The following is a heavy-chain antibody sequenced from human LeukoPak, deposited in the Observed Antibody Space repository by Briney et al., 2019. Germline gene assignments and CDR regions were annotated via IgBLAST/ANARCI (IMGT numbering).Heavy chain of an antibody. V-gene: IGHV4-34*01. D-gene: IGHD1-20*01. CDR2: INHSGST. CDR3: ARDGGYKWNYFDY. Sequence: SETLSLTCAVYGGSFSGYYWSWIRQPPGKGLEWIGGINHSGSTNYNPSLKSRVTISVDTSKNQFSLKLSSVTAADTAVYYCARDGGYKWNYFDYWGQGTLVTVSS. CDR1: GGSFSGYY. J-gene: IGHJ4*02.